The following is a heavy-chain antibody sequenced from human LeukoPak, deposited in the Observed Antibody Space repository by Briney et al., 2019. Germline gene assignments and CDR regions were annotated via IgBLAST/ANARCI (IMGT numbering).Heavy chain of an antibody. CDR2: ISDSGGTT. Sequence: GGSLRLSCAPSGVIFSSHAVYWARQDRGRGLEWVATISDSGGTTYYADAVKGRLTISRDNSKNTLYLQMNSLSPEDTAVYYCARRPGGLYYFDYWGQGVLVTVSS. J-gene: IGHJ4*02. D-gene: IGHD3-16*01. CDR1: GVIFSSHA. V-gene: IGHV3-23*01. CDR3: ARRPGGLYYFDY.